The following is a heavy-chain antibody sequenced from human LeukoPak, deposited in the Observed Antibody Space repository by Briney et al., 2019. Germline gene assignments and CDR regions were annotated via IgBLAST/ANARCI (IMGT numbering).Heavy chain of an antibody. CDR1: GFTVSSNY. J-gene: IGHJ6*02. CDR3: ARVPVTTGYYYYYYGMDV. CDR2: IYSGGST. V-gene: IGHV3-53*01. Sequence: PGGSLRLSCAASGFTVSSNYMSWVRQAPGKGLEWVSVIYSGGSTYYADSVKGRFTISRDNSKNTLYLQMNSLRAEDTAVYYCARVPVTTGYYYYYYGMDVWGQGTTVTVSS. D-gene: IGHD1-1*01.